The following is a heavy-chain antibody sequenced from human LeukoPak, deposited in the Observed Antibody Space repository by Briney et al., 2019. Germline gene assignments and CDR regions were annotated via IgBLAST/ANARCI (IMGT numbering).Heavy chain of an antibody. CDR2: IYYSGST. J-gene: IGHJ4*02. Sequence: SETLSLTCTVSGGSISSYYWSWIRQPPGKGLEWIGYIYYSGSTNYNPSLKSRVTISVDTSKNQFSLKLSSVTAADTAVYYCARSGLQQWLPLDYWGQGTLVTVSS. CDR1: GGSISSYY. V-gene: IGHV4-59*01. CDR3: ARSGLQQWLPLDY. D-gene: IGHD6-19*01.